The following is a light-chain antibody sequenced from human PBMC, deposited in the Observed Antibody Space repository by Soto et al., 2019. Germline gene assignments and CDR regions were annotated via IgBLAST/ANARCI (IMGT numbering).Light chain of an antibody. CDR3: QQYGSTST. J-gene: IGKJ4*01. Sequence: EIVLTQSPATLSLSPGERATLSCGASQSVSTNYVAWYQKKPGLAPRLLIYDASTRATAISDRFTGSGSGTDFTLTISRVEPEDFAVYYCQQYGSTSTFGGGTKVEIK. V-gene: IGKV3D-20*01. CDR2: DAS. CDR1: QSVSTNY.